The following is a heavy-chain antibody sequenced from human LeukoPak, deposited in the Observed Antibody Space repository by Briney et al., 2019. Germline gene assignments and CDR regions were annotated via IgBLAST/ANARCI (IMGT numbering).Heavy chain of an antibody. CDR2: IYYSGST. D-gene: IGHD5-24*01. Sequence: SETLSLTCTVSGGSISSYSWNWIRQPPGKGLEWIGRIYYSGSTLFNPSLKSRVIMSVDTSTNQFSLKLNSVTAADTAVYYCARRRVEMTTITEDNWFDPWGQGTLVTVSS. V-gene: IGHV4-59*08. CDR1: GGSISSYS. CDR3: ARRRVEMTTITEDNWFDP. J-gene: IGHJ5*02.